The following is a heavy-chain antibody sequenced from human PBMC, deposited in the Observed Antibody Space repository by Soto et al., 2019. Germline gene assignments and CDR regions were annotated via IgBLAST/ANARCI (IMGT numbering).Heavy chain of an antibody. CDR2: IRGKAYGGST. CDR1: GFTFGDYA. J-gene: IGHJ4*02. Sequence: RLSCTASGFTFGDYAMSWVRQAPGKGLEWVGFIRGKAYGGSTEFAASVKGRFTISRDDSKSIAYLQMDSLKTEDTALYYCTRDLGPFYYDSSGYYFDLWGQGTLVTVYS. CDR3: TRDLGPFYYDSSGYYFDL. V-gene: IGHV3-49*04. D-gene: IGHD3-22*01.